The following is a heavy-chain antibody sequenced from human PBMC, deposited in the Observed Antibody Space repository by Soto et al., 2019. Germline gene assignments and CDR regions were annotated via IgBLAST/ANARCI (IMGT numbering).Heavy chain of an antibody. CDR2: IYWDDDK. V-gene: IGHV2-5*02. CDR3: AHSRCGGDCLQSYSSHYYFGMDV. CDR1: GFSLSTGGVG. J-gene: IGHJ6*02. Sequence: QITLKESGPTLVKPTQTLTLTCTFSGFSLSTGGVGVGWIRQPPGKALEWLAPIYWDDDKRYSPSLKSRLTITKDTSKNQVVLTMTSMDPVDTATYYCAHSRCGGDCLQSYSSHYYFGMDVWGQGTTVTVSS. D-gene: IGHD2-21*02.